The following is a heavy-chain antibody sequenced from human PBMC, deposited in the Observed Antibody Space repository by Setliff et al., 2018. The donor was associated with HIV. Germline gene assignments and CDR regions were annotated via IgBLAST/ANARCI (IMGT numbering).Heavy chain of an antibody. J-gene: IGHJ4*02. CDR3: ATLPGGGYYCEASSDY. D-gene: IGHD3-22*01. V-gene: IGHV1-69-2*01. Sequence: ASVKVSCKASGYTFTDYYMHWVQQAPGKGLEWMGRVDPEDGETIYAEKFQGRVTITADTSTDTAYMELSSLRSEDTAVYYCATLPGGGYYCEASSDYWGQGTLVTVSS. CDR1: GYTFTDYY. CDR2: VDPEDGET.